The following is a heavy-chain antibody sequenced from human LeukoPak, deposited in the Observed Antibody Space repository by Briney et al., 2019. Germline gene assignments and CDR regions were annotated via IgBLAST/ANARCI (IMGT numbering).Heavy chain of an antibody. V-gene: IGHV1-2*06. CDR2: INPNSGGT. CDR3: ARDHLAPGHVASAPFDP. J-gene: IGHJ5*02. D-gene: IGHD3-3*02. CDR1: GYIFISYG. Sequence: ASVKVSCKASGYIFISYGISWVRQAPGQGLEWMGRINPNSGGTNYAQKFQGRVTMTRDTSISTAYMELSRLRSDDTAVYYCARDHLAPGHVASAPFDPWGQGTLVTVSS.